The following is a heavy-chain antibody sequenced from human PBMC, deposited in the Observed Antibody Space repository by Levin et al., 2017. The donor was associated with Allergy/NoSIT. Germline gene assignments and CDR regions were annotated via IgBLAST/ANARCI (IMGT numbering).Heavy chain of an antibody. CDR2: ISWNSGSI. V-gene: IGHV3-9*01. CDR1: GFTFDDHA. Sequence: GGSLRLSCAASGFTFDDHAMHWVRQAPGKGLEWVSGISWNSGSIGYADSVKGRFTISRDNAKNSLYLQMNSLRAEDTALYYCAKGQGAFLVVPAAFRMDVWGQGTTVTVSS. CDR3: AKGQGAFLVVPAAFRMDV. D-gene: IGHD2-2*01. J-gene: IGHJ6*02.